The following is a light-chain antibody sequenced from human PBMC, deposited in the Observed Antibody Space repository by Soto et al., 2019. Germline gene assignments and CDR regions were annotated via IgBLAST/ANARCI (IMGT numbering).Light chain of an antibody. Sequence: EIVLTQSPGTLSLSPGERATLSCRASQSVSSNYLAWYRQKPGQAPRLLIYGASSRASGIPDWFSGSGSGTDFTLTISRLEPEDFVVYYCQQYGDSPFTFGPGTKVDIK. CDR2: GAS. CDR3: QQYGDSPFT. V-gene: IGKV3-20*01. CDR1: QSVSSNY. J-gene: IGKJ3*01.